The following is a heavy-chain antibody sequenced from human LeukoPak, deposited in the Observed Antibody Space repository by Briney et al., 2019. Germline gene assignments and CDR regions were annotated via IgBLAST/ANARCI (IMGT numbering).Heavy chain of an antibody. V-gene: IGHV3-74*01. D-gene: IGHD3-22*01. Sequence: PGGSLRLSCAASGFTFSSYWMHWVRQAPGKGLVWFSRINSDGSSTSYADSVTGRFTISRDNAKNTLYLQMNSLRAEDTAVYYCARQENSSGYYYDEEGFDYWGQGTLVTVSS. J-gene: IGHJ4*02. CDR3: ARQENSSGYYYDEEGFDY. CDR2: INSDGSST. CDR1: GFTFSSYW.